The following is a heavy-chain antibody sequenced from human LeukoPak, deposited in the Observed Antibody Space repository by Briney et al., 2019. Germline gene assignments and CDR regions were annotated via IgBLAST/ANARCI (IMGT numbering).Heavy chain of an antibody. D-gene: IGHD1-26*01. Sequence: GEALKISCKGSGYSFTSYWIGWVRQMPRKGVEWMGFMYPGDSDNRCSPSFQGQVTISADKSISTAYLQWSSLKDSDTAMYYCASGYGGWELLGDFDYWGQGTLVTVSS. J-gene: IGHJ4*02. V-gene: IGHV5-51*01. CDR3: ASGYGGWELLGDFDY. CDR2: MYPGDSDN. CDR1: GYSFTSYW.